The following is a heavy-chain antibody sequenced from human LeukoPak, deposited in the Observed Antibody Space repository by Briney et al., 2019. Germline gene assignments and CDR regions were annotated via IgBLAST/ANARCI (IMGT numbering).Heavy chain of an antibody. V-gene: IGHV4-34*01. CDR1: GRSFSGYY. D-gene: IGHD2-21*02. J-gene: IGHJ4*02. CDR2: INHSGST. CDR3: ARRGHFGDCRL. Sequence: SETLSLTCAVYGRSFSGYYWSWIRQPPGKGLEWIGEINHSGSTNYNPSLKSRVTISVDTSKNQFSLKLSSVTAADTAVYYCARRGHFGDCRLWGQGTLVTVSS.